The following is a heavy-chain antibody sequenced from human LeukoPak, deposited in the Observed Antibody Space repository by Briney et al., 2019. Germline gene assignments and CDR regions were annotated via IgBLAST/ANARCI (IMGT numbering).Heavy chain of an antibody. Sequence: GGSLRLSCAASGFTFSDYYMSWIRQAPGKGLEWVSYISSSSSYTNYADSVKGRFTISRDNAKNSLYLQMNSQRAEDTAVYYCAYFNHDYWYFDLWGRGTLVTVSS. J-gene: IGHJ2*01. CDR3: AYFNHDYWYFDL. D-gene: IGHD1-14*01. V-gene: IGHV3-11*03. CDR1: GFTFSDYY. CDR2: ISSSSSYT.